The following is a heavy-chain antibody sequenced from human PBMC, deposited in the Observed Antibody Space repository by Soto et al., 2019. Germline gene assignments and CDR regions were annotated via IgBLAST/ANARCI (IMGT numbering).Heavy chain of an antibody. V-gene: IGHV4-59*01. J-gene: IGHJ6*03. D-gene: IGHD2-2*01. CDR2: IYYSGST. CDR1: GGSISSYY. CDR3: ARVFVVVPAAMRYYYYYYMDV. Sequence: SETLSLPCTVSGGSISSYYWSWIRQPPGKGLEWIGYIYYSGSTNYNPSLKSRVTISVDTSKNQFSLKLSSVTAADTAVYYCARVFVVVPAAMRYYYYYYMDVWGKGTTVTVSS.